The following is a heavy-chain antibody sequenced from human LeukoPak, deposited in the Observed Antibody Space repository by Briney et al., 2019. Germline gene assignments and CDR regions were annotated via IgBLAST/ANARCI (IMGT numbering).Heavy chain of an antibody. CDR3: ARDRYSSSWKLFDY. CDR2: INPNSGGT. V-gene: IGHV1-2*02. D-gene: IGHD6-13*01. J-gene: IGHJ4*02. CDR1: GYTFTGYY. Sequence: ASVKVSCKASGYTFTGYYMRWVRQAPGQGLEWVGWINPNSGGTNYAQKFQGRVTMTRDTSISTAYMELSRLRSDDTAVYYCARDRYSSSWKLFDYWGQGTLVTVSS.